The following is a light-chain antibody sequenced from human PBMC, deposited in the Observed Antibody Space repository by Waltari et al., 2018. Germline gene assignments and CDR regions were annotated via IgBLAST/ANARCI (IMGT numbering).Light chain of an antibody. V-gene: IGKV3-15*01. CDR1: QRVRSN. J-gene: IGKJ4*01. Sequence: EIVMTQSPAILSVSPGEGVTLSCRASQRVRSNLAWYHQKPGQAPRPLIFVASTRATGFPGRFSGGGYGTEFTLTITSLQSEDSAVYFCQQYDSQPLTFGGGTFVEIK. CDR3: QQYDSQPLT. CDR2: VAS.